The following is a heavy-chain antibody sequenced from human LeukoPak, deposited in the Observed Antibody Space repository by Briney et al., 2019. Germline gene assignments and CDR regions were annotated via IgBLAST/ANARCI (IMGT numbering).Heavy chain of an antibody. J-gene: IGHJ4*02. V-gene: IGHV3-49*03. D-gene: IGHD3-22*01. Sequence: GGSLRLSCTASGFTFGDFAMSWFRQAPGKGLEWVGFIRSKGFGGTTENAASVKGRFTISRDDSKSIAYLQMNSLKTEDTAVYYCGRDADSSGYSPFDSWGQGTLVTVSS. CDR1: GFTFGDFA. CDR2: IRSKGFGGTT. CDR3: GRDADSSGYSPFDS.